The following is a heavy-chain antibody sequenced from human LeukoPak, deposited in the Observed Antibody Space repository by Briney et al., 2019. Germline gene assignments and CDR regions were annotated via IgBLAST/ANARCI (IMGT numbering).Heavy chain of an antibody. D-gene: IGHD5-24*01. V-gene: IGHV1-69*13. Sequence: SVKVSCKASGYTFTSYGISWVRQAPGQGLEWMGGIIPIFGTANYAQKFQGRVTITADESTSTAYMELSSLRSEDTAVYYCARDRMDGYLSYYFDYWGQGTLVTVSS. J-gene: IGHJ4*02. CDR1: GYTFTSYG. CDR3: ARDRMDGYLSYYFDY. CDR2: IIPIFGTA.